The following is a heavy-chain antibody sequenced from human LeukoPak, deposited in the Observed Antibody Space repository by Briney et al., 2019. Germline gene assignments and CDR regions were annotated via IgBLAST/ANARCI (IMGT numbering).Heavy chain of an antibody. Sequence: PSETLSLTCAVSGYPISSGYYWGWIRQPPGKGLEWIGSIYHSGGTYYNPSLKSRVTISVDTSKTQFSLKLSSVTAADTAVYYCARSLVGVVDYWGQGTLVTVSS. CDR1: GYPISSGYY. CDR3: ARSLVGVVDY. J-gene: IGHJ4*02. V-gene: IGHV4-38-2*01. D-gene: IGHD1-26*01. CDR2: IYHSGGT.